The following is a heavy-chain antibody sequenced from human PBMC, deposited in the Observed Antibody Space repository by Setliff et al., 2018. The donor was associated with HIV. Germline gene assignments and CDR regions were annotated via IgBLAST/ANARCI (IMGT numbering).Heavy chain of an antibody. CDR3: ARGGRSDGYHIAS. V-gene: IGHV4-38-2*02. CDR2: IYHSGST. J-gene: IGHJ4*02. D-gene: IGHD2-15*01. Sequence: SETLSLTCTVSGYAINNNFFWGWVRQPPGKGLEWIGSIYHSGSTYYNPSLQSRVTLSVDTSKNQFSLTLTSVTAADTAVYYCARGGRSDGYHIASWGQGILVTVSS. CDR1: GYAINNNFF.